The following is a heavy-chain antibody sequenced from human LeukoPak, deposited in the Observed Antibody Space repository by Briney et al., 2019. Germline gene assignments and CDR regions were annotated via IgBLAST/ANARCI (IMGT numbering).Heavy chain of an antibody. CDR3: ARLLAEYYYDSSGYSRYYFDY. CDR2: IYYSGST. Sequence: SETLSLTCTVSVGSISSYYWSWIRQPPGKGLEWSGYIYYSGSTNYNPSLKSRVTISVDTSKNQFSLKLSSVTAADTAVYYCARLLAEYYYDSSGYSRYYFDYWGQGTLVTVSS. D-gene: IGHD3-22*01. V-gene: IGHV4-59*08. J-gene: IGHJ4*02. CDR1: VGSISSYY.